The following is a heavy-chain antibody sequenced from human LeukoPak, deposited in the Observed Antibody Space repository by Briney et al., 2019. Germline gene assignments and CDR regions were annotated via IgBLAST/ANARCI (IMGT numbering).Heavy chain of an antibody. CDR2: IKQDGSEK. V-gene: IGHV3-7*01. D-gene: IGHD6-13*01. CDR1: GFTFSSYW. CDR3: ARDGGRSSSSADH. Sequence: GGSLRLSCAASGFTFSSYWMSWVRQAPGKGLGWVANIKQDGSEKYYVDSVKGRFTISRDNAKNSLYLQMNSLRAEDTAVYYCARDGGRSSSSADHWGQGTLVTVSS. J-gene: IGHJ5*02.